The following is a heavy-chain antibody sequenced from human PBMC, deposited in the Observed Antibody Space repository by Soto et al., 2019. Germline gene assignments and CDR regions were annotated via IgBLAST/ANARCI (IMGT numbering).Heavy chain of an antibody. Sequence: GGSLRLSCSASGFMFSNYAMHWVRQAPGKGLEWVGATSHDGTTTYYADSLKGRFTISRDNSKNTLYLQMTNLRAEDTAVYYCAKDGNWLDVYFDVWGQGTPVTVSS. CDR2: TSHDGTTT. J-gene: IGHJ4*02. CDR3: AKDGNWLDVYFDV. D-gene: IGHD6-19*01. V-gene: IGHV3-30-3*01. CDR1: GFMFSNYA.